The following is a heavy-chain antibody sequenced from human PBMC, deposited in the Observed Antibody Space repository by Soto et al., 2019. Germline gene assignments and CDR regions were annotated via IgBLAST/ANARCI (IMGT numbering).Heavy chain of an antibody. Sequence: GESLKISCKGSGYSFTSYWIGWVRQMPGKGLEWMGIIYPGDSDTRYSPSFQGQVTISADKSISTAYLPWSSLKASDTAMYYCARPRKSYSGGWAGGYYFDYWGQGTLVTVSS. V-gene: IGHV5-51*01. CDR3: ARPRKSYSGGWAGGYYFDY. CDR1: GYSFTSYW. CDR2: IYPGDSDT. J-gene: IGHJ4*02. D-gene: IGHD6-19*01.